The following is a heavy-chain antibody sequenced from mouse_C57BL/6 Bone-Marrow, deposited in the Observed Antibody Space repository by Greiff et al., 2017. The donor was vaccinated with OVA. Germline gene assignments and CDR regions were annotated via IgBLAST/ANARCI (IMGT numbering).Heavy chain of an antibody. V-gene: IGHV14-4*01. CDR2: IDPENGDT. J-gene: IGHJ2*01. CDR3: TTGELLDY. D-gene: IGHD4-1*01. CDR1: GFNIKDDY. Sequence: VQLKQSGAELVRPGASVKLSCTASGFNIKDDYMHWVKQRPEQGLEWIGWIDPENGDTEYASKFQGKATITADTSSNTAYLQLSSLTSEDTAVYYCTTGELLDYWGQGTTLTVSS.